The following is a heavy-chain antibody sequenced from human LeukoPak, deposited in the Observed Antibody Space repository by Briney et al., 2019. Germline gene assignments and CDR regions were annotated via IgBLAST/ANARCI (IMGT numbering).Heavy chain of an antibody. V-gene: IGHV3-23*01. CDR1: GFTFSNYA. CDR3: AREVGYMDV. J-gene: IGHJ6*03. CDR2: ISGGGGTT. D-gene: IGHD1-26*01. Sequence: GGSLRLSCAASGFTFSNYAMSWVRQAPGRGLEWVSSISGGGGTTYYADSVEGRFTISRDNSKNTLYLQMNSLRAEDTAVYYCAREVGYMDVWGKGTTVTVSS.